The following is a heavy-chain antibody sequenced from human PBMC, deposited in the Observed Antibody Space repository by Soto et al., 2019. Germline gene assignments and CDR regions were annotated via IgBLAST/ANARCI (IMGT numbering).Heavy chain of an antibody. CDR2: ISISGDRT. Sequence: HTGGSLRLSCVTSGFTFNTFAMSWVRRAPGKGLEWVSAISISGDRTYYADSVKGRFFISRDNSNNTLFLRVSSLRVEDTATYYCAKAGSSGWRNHFDHWGQGTPVTVSS. J-gene: IGHJ4*02. CDR1: GFTFNTFA. CDR3: AKAGSSGWRNHFDH. D-gene: IGHD6-19*01. V-gene: IGHV3-23*01.